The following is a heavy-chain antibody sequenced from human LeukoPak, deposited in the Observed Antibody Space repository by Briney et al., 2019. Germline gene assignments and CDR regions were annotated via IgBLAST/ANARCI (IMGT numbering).Heavy chain of an antibody. Sequence: GGSLRLSCAASGFTFSSYAMTWVRQAPGKGLEWVSAIDDSGGSTYCADSVKGRFTISRDNSKNTLYLQMDSLRAEDTAVYYCAKRLRSQSFDYWGQGTLVTVSS. D-gene: IGHD5-12*01. CDR2: IDDSGGST. CDR3: AKRLRSQSFDY. J-gene: IGHJ4*02. CDR1: GFTFSSYA. V-gene: IGHV3-23*01.